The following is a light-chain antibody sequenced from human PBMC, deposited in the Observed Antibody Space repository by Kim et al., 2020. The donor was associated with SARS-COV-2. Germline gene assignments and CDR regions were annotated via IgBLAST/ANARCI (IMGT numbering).Light chain of an antibody. Sequence: SYELTQPPSVSEAPGKTATITCGGDDLGTKSVHWYQQKPGQAPVLVIYYDTDRPSGIPERFSASNSGNTATLTVSRVEAGDEADYYCQVWDSGSDQWVFGGGTQLTVL. CDR2: YDT. J-gene: IGLJ3*02. V-gene: IGLV3-21*04. CDR1: DLGTKS. CDR3: QVWDSGSDQWV.